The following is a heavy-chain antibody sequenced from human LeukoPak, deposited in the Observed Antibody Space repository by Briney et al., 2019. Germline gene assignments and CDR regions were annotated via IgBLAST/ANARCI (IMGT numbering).Heavy chain of an antibody. D-gene: IGHD6-19*01. V-gene: IGHV1-18*01. CDR2: ISAYNGNT. CDR3: AREASPEGTSGWYSY. J-gene: IGHJ4*02. Sequence: ASVKVSCKASGYSFTSYGISWVRQAPGQGLEWMGWISAYNGNTNYAQKLQGRVTMTTDTSTSTAYMELRSLRSDDTAVYYCAREASPEGTSGWYSYWGQGTLVTVSS. CDR1: GYSFTSYG.